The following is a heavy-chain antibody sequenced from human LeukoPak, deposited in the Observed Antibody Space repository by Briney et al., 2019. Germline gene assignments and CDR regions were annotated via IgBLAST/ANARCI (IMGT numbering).Heavy chain of an antibody. V-gene: IGHV5-51*01. Sequence: GEAPKISCKGSGYSFTSYWIGWVRQLPGKGLEWMGMVYPGDSDTRYSPSFQGQVTISADKSISTAYLQWGSLKASDTAMYYCARLGYCSKGVCYTLDSWGQGTLVTVSS. D-gene: IGHD2-8*01. CDR3: ARLGYCSKGVCYTLDS. J-gene: IGHJ4*02. CDR1: GYSFTSYW. CDR2: VYPGDSDT.